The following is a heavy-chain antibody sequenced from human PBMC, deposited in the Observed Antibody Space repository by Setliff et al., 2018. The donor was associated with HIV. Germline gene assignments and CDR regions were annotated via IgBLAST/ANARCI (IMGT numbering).Heavy chain of an antibody. D-gene: IGHD3-22*01. CDR2: ISSSGNYM. CDR1: RFTFTSYS. CDR3: ARDKDMTVAFDL. V-gene: IGHV3-21*01. J-gene: IGHJ4*02. Sequence: PGGSLRLSCTASRFTFTSYSMHWVRQAPGKGLEWVPSISSSGNYMFYADSVKGRFTISRDNAGNSLSLLMNSLRAEDTAVYFCARDKDMTVAFDLWGQGTPVTVSS.